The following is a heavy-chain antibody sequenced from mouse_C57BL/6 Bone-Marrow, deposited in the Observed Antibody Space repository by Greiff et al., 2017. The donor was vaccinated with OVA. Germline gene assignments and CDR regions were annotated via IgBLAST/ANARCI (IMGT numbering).Heavy chain of an antibody. V-gene: IGHV1-85*01. CDR3: AKGRVSDYFDY. CDR1: GYTFTSYD. J-gene: IGHJ2*01. Sequence: VQLQQSGPELVKPGASVKLSCKASGYTFTSYDINWVKQRPGQGLEWIGWIYPRDGSTKYNEQFKGKGTWTGDTSASTSYIKRHSLTSEDAAVYFCAKGRVSDYFDYGGQGTTLTGSS. CDR2: IYPRDGST.